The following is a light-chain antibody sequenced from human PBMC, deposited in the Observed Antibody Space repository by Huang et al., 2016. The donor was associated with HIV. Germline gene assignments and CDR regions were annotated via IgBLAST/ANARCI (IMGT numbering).Light chain of an antibody. CDR1: QSVNTN. Sequence: EIVMTQSPATLSVSPGERATLSCRASQSVNTNLAWYQQKPGQPPRLLIYDASTRASDIPARFSGSGSGTDFTLTISSLQSEDVVVYYCQQYNDWPPLTFGGGTKVEIK. CDR3: QQYNDWPPLT. J-gene: IGKJ4*01. V-gene: IGKV3-15*01. CDR2: DAS.